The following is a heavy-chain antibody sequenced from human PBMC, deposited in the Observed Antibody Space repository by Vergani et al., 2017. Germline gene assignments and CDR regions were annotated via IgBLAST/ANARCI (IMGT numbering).Heavy chain of an antibody. CDR2: IIPIFGTA. J-gene: IGHJ6*02. D-gene: IGHD2-2*01. CDR1: GGTFSSYA. Sequence: QVQLVQSGAEVKKPGSSVKVSCKASGGTFSSYAISWVRQAPGQGLEWMGGIIPIFGTANYAQKFQGRVTITADESTSTAYMELSSLRAEDTAVYYCAKTSYCSSTSCPFPYYYYGMDVWGQGTTVTVSS. V-gene: IGHV1-69*01. CDR3: AKTSYCSSTSCPFPYYYYGMDV.